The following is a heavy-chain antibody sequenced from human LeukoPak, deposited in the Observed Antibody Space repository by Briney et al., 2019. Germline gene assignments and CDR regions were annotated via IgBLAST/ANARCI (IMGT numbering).Heavy chain of an antibody. Sequence: SETLSLTCTVSGGSISSSSYYWGWIRQPPGKGLEWIGSIYYSGSTYYNPSLKSRVTISVDTSKNQFSLKLSSVTAADTAVYYCARQAGYCSSTSCCGPFDYWGQGTLVTVSS. J-gene: IGHJ4*02. D-gene: IGHD2-2*01. CDR1: GGSISSSSYY. CDR2: IYYSGST. CDR3: ARQAGYCSSTSCCGPFDY. V-gene: IGHV4-39*01.